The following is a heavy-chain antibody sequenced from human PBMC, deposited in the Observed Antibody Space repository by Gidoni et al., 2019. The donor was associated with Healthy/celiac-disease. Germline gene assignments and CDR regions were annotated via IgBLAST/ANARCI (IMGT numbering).Heavy chain of an antibody. CDR1: GFTFSSYS. V-gene: IGHV3-48*04. J-gene: IGHJ4*02. Sequence: EVQLVESGGGLVQPGGSLRLSCASSGFTFSSYSMNWVRQAPGKGLEWVSYISSSSSTIYYADSVKGRFTISRDNAKNSLYLQMNSLRAEDTAVYYCASQYYDILTGYYNPFDYWGQGTLVTVSS. D-gene: IGHD3-9*01. CDR2: ISSSSSTI. CDR3: ASQYYDILTGYYNPFDY.